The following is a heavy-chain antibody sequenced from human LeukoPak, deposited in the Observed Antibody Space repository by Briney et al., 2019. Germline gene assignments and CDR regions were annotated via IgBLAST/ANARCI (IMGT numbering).Heavy chain of an antibody. V-gene: IGHV3-48*01. Sequence: PGGSRRLSWEVSGFTFRSKSRNGVGQAQGKGLEWISFIRHSSSDIYYADSVKGRFTISRDNAKNSLYLQMNSLRAEDTAVYYCAREWFGELIWGQGTLVTVSS. CDR1: GFTFRSKS. J-gene: IGHJ4*02. CDR3: AREWFGELI. D-gene: IGHD3-10*01. CDR2: IRHSSSDI.